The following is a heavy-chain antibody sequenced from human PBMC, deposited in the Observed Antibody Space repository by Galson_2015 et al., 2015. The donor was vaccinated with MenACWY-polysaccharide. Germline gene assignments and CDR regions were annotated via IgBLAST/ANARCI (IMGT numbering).Heavy chain of an antibody. Sequence: SVKVSCKASGYTFTTYDINWVRQATGQGLEWMGWMQPNRGNAGYAQKFQGRVTMTRNTAATTAYMELSSLKSEDTAVYYCVRVGYSNDFDYWGQGTLVTVSS. D-gene: IGHD4-11*01. CDR2: MQPNRGNA. CDR1: GYTFTTYD. J-gene: IGHJ4*02. CDR3: VRVGYSNDFDY. V-gene: IGHV1-8*02.